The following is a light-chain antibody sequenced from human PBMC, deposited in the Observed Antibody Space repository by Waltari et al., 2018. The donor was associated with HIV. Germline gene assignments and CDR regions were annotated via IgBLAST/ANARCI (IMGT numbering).Light chain of an antibody. V-gene: IGLV2-14*03. Sequence: QSALTHPASVSGSPGQSLTISCTGTSTDVGGYNHVSWYQQHPAKAPKVIIYDVSNRPSGVSNRFSGSKSGNTASLTISGLQAEDEADYYCTSYTTINTYVFGTGTKVTVL. CDR1: STDVGGYNH. J-gene: IGLJ1*01. CDR2: DVS. CDR3: TSYTTINTYV.